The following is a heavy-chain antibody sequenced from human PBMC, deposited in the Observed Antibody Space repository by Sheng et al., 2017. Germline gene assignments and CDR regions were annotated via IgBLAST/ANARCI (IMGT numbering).Heavy chain of an antibody. D-gene: IGHD3-3*01. J-gene: IGHJ6*02. CDR3: ARGFYYDFWSVAGMDV. Sequence: QVQLVESGGRRGPALGGPLRLSCAASGFTFSSYGMHWVRQAPGKGLEWVAVIWYDGSNKYYADSVKGRFTISRDNSKNTLYLQMNSLRAEDTAVYYCARGFYYDFWSVAGMDVWGQGDHGHRLL. V-gene: IGHV3-33*01. CDR2: IWYDGSNK. CDR1: GFTFSSYG.